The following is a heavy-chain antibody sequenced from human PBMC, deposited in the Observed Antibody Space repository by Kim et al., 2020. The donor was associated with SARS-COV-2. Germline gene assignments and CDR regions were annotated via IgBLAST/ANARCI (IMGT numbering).Heavy chain of an antibody. CDR3: AREPTMADFDY. CDR2: K. Sequence: KYYADSVKGRFTISRDNSKNTLYLQMGSLRAEDTAVYYCAREPTMADFDYWGQGTLVSVSS. J-gene: IGHJ4*02. V-gene: IGHV3-30*15.